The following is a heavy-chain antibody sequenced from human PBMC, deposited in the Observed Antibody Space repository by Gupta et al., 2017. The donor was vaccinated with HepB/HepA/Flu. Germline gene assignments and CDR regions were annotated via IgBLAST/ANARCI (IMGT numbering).Heavy chain of an antibody. CDR2: FSSGGDI. V-gene: IGHV3-23*01. CDR3: ATARPGTTYDY. J-gene: IGHJ4*02. Sequence: EVQVLESGGDLVQPGGSLRLSCVASGFTFSKSAMIWVRQAPGKGLEWVSGFSSGGDIYYADSVKGRFTISRDNSKNTLYFQVNSLRVEDTAVYYCATARPGTTYDYWGQGTLVTVSS. CDR1: GFTFSKSA. D-gene: IGHD1-1*01.